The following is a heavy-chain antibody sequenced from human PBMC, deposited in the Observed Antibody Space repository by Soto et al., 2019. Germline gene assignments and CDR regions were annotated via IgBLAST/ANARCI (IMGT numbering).Heavy chain of an antibody. CDR3: ARGQEGVVATH. D-gene: IGHD5-12*01. V-gene: IGHV4-34*01. J-gene: IGHJ4*02. CDR2: IKDGGST. Sequence: QVQLQQWGAGLLKPSETLSLNCAVNGGSLSGYYWSWIRQPPGKGLEWIGEIKDGGSTNYSPSLKSRATISSDTSNNQFSLRLNCVTAADTGVYYCARGQEGVVATHWDQGTLVTVSS. CDR1: GGSLSGYY.